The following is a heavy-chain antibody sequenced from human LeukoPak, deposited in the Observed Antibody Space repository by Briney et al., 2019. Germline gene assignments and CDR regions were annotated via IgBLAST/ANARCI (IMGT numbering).Heavy chain of an antibody. CDR1: GFTFSSYG. Sequence: GGSLRLSCAASGFTFSSYGMHWVRQAPGKGLEWVSYISSSSSTIYYADSVKGRFTISRDNAKNSLYLQMNSLRAEDTAVYYCAREGQSSSSWTDYWGQGTLVTVSS. D-gene: IGHD6-13*01. J-gene: IGHJ4*02. V-gene: IGHV3-48*01. CDR3: AREGQSSSSWTDY. CDR2: ISSSSSTI.